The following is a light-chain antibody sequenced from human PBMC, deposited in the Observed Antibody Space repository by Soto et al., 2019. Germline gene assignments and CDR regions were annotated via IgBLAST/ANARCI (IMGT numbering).Light chain of an antibody. Sequence: EIVLTQSPGTLSLSPGERATLSCRASQSVRNNYLAWYQQRPGQAPRLLIYAASSRATGIPDRFSGSGSGTDFTLTISRLEPEDFAVHYCQQYGTSPRTFGQGTKVDIK. J-gene: IGKJ1*01. CDR2: AAS. V-gene: IGKV3-20*01. CDR3: QQYGTSPRT. CDR1: QSVRNNY.